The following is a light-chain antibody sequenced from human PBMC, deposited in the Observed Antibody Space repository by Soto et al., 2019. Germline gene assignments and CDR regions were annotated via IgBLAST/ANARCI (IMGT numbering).Light chain of an antibody. CDR3: LQNIHYPWT. V-gene: IGKV2D-29*01. Sequence: IGMTQPTLSLSVPPGQPASISCKSSQSLLHSDGKTFFYWYLQRPGQPPQLLIYEVSNRVSGVPDRFSGSGSGTDFTLKISRVEAEDVGVYYCLQNIHYPWTLGQGTKVDIK. J-gene: IGKJ1*01. CDR1: QSLLHSDGKTF. CDR2: EVS.